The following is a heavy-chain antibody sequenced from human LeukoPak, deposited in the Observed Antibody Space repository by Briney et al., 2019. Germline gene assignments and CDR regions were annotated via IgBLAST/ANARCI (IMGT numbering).Heavy chain of an antibody. Sequence: SETLSLTCTVSGGSISSGGYYWSWIRQPPGKGLEWVAYIYSSGSTNYNPSLESRLTISIDTSKKQFSLKMSSVTAADTALYYCARLHSTHSSNSWGQGTLVTVSS. J-gene: IGHJ4*02. CDR3: ARLHSTHSSNS. V-gene: IGHV4-61*08. CDR1: GGSISSGGYY. CDR2: IYSSGST. D-gene: IGHD6-13*01.